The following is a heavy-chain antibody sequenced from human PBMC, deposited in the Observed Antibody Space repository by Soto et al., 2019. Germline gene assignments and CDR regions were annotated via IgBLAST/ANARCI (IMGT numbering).Heavy chain of an antibody. CDR3: AIDVRRSNQFDH. Sequence: GASVKVSCKVSGYTLTELSIHWVRQAPGEGLEWMGGFDLENGETIYAQRFQGRVTMTEESSADAPYMELSSLRSEDTAVYYCAIDVRRSNQFDHWGQGTMGTVSS. CDR2: FDLENGET. J-gene: IGHJ4*02. V-gene: IGHV1-24*01. D-gene: IGHD3-10*01. CDR1: GYTLTELS.